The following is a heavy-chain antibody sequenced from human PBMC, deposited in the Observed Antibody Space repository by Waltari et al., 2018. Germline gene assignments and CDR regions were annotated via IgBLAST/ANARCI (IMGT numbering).Heavy chain of an antibody. CDR1: GGPTSSIGYA. J-gene: IGHJ4*02. Sequence: QVQLQESGPGLVRPSESLSLACGVSGGPTSSIGYAGAWVRQPPGKGLEWIASVSYSATSYYNPSLSSRLSAFVDTSKNQVSLRLSSVTAADTARYFCARQVAPGHSTSWYFDSWGRGTLVTVFS. D-gene: IGHD6-13*01. CDR2: VSYSATS. V-gene: IGHV4-39*01. CDR3: ARQVAPGHSTSWYFDS.